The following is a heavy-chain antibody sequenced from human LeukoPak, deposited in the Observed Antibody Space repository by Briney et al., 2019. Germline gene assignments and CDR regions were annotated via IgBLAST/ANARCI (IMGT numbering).Heavy chain of an antibody. Sequence: GGSLRLSCAASGFTFSDYYMSWIRQAPGKGLEWVGFIRGERYSGTTEYAASVRDRCTISGDDSKSSAYLQMNSLKTGDTAVYYCSRRSDFQSDIRRFDSWGQGTLVTVSS. J-gene: IGHJ4*02. CDR3: SRRSDFQSDIRRFDS. V-gene: IGHV3-49*03. CDR2: IRGERYSGTT. CDR1: GFTFSDYY. D-gene: IGHD3-3*01.